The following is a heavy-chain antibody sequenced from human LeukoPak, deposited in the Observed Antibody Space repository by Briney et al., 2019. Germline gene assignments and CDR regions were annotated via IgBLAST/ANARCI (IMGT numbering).Heavy chain of an antibody. J-gene: IGHJ4*02. V-gene: IGHV3-48*04. CDR2: ISSSSSTI. Sequence: GGSLRLSCAASGFTFSSYSMNWVRQAPGKGLEWVSYISSSSSTIYYADSVKGRFTISRDNAKNSLYLQMNSLRAEDTAVYYCARDSNVLLWFGESTSLLFDYWSQGTLVTVSS. CDR3: ARDSNVLLWFGESTSLLFDY. D-gene: IGHD3-10*01. CDR1: GFTFSSYS.